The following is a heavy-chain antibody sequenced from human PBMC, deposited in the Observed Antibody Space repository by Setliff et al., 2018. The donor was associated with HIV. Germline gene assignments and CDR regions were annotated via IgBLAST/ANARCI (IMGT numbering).Heavy chain of an antibody. Sequence: KTSETLSLTCAVSGYSIGRGYYWGWIRQPPGKGLEWIGSIYHSGSTYYNPPLKSRVTISLDTSKNQFSLKLSSVTAADTAVYYCARDIQAAGTGWFDPWGQGTLVTVSS. CDR2: IYHSGST. CDR1: GYSIGRGYY. CDR3: ARDIQAAGTGWFDP. J-gene: IGHJ5*02. D-gene: IGHD6-13*01. V-gene: IGHV4-38-2*02.